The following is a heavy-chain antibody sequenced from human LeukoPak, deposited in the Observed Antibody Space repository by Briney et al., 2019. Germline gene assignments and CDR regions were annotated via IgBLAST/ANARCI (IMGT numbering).Heavy chain of an antibody. CDR1: GYTFTSYG. J-gene: IGHJ5*02. CDR3: ARVRLMIGTLAAAGTGWWFDP. D-gene: IGHD6-13*01. Sequence: GASVKVSCKASGYTFTSYGISWVRQAPGQGLEWMGWISAYNGNTNYAQKLQGRVTMTTDTSTSTAYMELRSLRSDDTAVYYCARVRLMIGTLAAAGTGWWFDPWGQGTLVTVSS. CDR2: ISAYNGNT. V-gene: IGHV1-18*01.